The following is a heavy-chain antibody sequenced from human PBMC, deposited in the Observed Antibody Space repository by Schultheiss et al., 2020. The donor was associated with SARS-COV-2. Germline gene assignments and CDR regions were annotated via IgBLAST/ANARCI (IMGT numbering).Heavy chain of an antibody. D-gene: IGHD3-22*01. CDR1: GGSISSSSYY. Sequence: GSLRLSCTVSGGSISSSSYYWGWIRQPPGKGLEWIGEIYHSGSTNYNPSLKSRVTISVDTSKNQFSLKLSSVTAEDTAVYYCARGVDDSSGYYHYYYYGMDVWGQGTTVTVSS. CDR2: IYHSGST. J-gene: IGHJ6*02. V-gene: IGHV4-39*07. CDR3: ARGVDDSSGYYHYYYYGMDV.